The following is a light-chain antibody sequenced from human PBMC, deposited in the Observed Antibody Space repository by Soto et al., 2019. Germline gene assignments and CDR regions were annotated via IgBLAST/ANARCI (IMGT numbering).Light chain of an antibody. CDR2: AAS. CDR3: QQYGGSPIT. J-gene: IGKJ5*01. V-gene: IGKV3-20*01. Sequence: EIVLTQSPGTLSLSPGERATLSCRASQSVSSNFLAWFQQQPGQAPRLLVYAASSRVTGIPDRFSGSGSGTDFTLTISRLEPEDSAVYYCQQYGGSPITFGQGTRLEIK. CDR1: QSVSSNF.